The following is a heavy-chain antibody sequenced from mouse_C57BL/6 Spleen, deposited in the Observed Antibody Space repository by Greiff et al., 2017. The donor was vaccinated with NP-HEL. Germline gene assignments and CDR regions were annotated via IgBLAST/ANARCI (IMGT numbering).Heavy chain of an antibody. D-gene: IGHD4-1*01. J-gene: IGHJ4*01. V-gene: IGHV3-6*01. Sequence: EVQVVESGPGLVKPSQSLSLTCSVTGYSITSGYYWNWIRQFPGNKLEWMGYISYDGSNNYNPSLKNRISITRDTSKNQFFLKLNSVTTEDTATYYCARETGTRYAMDYWGQGTSVTVSS. CDR3: ARETGTRYAMDY. CDR2: ISYDGSN. CDR1: GYSITSGYY.